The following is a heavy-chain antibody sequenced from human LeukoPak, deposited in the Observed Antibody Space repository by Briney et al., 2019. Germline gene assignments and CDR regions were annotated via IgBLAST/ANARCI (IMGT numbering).Heavy chain of an antibody. CDR1: GGSISSGGYS. D-gene: IGHD4-17*01. Sequence: TPSETLSLTCAVSGGSISSGGYSWSWIRQPPGKGLEWIGYIYYSGSTYYNPSLKSRVTISVDTSKNQFSLKLSSVTAADTAVYYCARVWVTTDFRFDYWGQGTLVTVSP. J-gene: IGHJ4*02. CDR3: ARVWVTTDFRFDY. CDR2: IYYSGST. V-gene: IGHV4-30-4*07.